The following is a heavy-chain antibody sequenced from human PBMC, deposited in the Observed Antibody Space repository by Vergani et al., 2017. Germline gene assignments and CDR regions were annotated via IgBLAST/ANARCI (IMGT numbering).Heavy chain of an antibody. CDR1: GGSISSYY. Sequence: QVQLQESGPGLVKPSETLSLTCTVSGGSISSYYWSWIRQPPGKGLEWIGYIYYSGSTNYNPSLKSRVTISVDTSKNQFSLKLSSVTAADTAVYYCGYDCWRGSGWGQGTLVTVSS. J-gene: IGHJ4*02. D-gene: IGHD3-3*01. CDR3: GYDCWRGSG. V-gene: IGHV4-59*01. CDR2: IYYSGST.